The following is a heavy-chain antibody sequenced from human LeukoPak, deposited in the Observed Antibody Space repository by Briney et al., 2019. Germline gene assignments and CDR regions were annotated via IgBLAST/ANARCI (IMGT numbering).Heavy chain of an antibody. J-gene: IGHJ4*02. CDR3: TRDDYGETFDY. Sequence: GGSLRLSCVASGFTFSSYAMSWARQAPGKGLEWVAAISGRGGSTYYADSVKGRFTISRDNSKNTLYVQMNSLRAEDTAVYYCTRDDYGETFDYWGQGTLVTVSS. CDR2: ISGRGGST. D-gene: IGHD4/OR15-4a*01. V-gene: IGHV3-23*01. CDR1: GFTFSSYA.